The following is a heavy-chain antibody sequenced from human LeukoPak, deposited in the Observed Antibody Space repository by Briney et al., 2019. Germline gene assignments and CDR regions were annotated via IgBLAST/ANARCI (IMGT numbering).Heavy chain of an antibody. Sequence: GGSLRLSCAASGFTFISYDMNWDRQAPGKGLEWVSYISSSSSSLYYADSVKGRFTISRDNAKNSLYLQMNSLRAEDTAVYYCARDYSSTSGKHAFDIWGEGTMVTVSS. CDR1: GFTFISYD. V-gene: IGHV3-48*01. CDR2: ISSSSSSL. D-gene: IGHD6-13*01. CDR3: ARDYSSTSGKHAFDI. J-gene: IGHJ3*02.